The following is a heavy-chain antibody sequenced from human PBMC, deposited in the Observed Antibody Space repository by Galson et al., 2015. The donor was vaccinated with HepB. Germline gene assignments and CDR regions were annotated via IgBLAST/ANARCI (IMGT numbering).Heavy chain of an antibody. CDR1: GGSITIGSYY. CDR3: VRGSTLRYFDY. D-gene: IGHD4-17*01. V-gene: IGHV4-61*02. CDR2: IYTSGNT. Sequence: TLSLTCTVSGGSITIGSYYWSWIRQPAGKGLEWIGRIYTSGNTDYNPSLKSRVTMSVDTSKNQFSLRLTSVTAADTAVYYCVRGSTLRYFDYWGQGTLVTVSS. J-gene: IGHJ4*02.